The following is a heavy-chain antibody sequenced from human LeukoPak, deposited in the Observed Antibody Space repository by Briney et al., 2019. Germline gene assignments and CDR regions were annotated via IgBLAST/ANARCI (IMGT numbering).Heavy chain of an antibody. CDR1: GGSISSSNW. CDR3: ASSEYSYGPNYFDY. CDR2: IYHSGST. D-gene: IGHD5-18*01. Sequence: SETLSLTCAVSGGSISSSNWWSWIRQPPGKGLEWIGEIYHSGSTNYNPSLKSRVTISVDKSKTQFSLKLSSVTAADTAVYYCASSEYSYGPNYFDYWGQGTLVTVPS. V-gene: IGHV4-4*02. J-gene: IGHJ4*02.